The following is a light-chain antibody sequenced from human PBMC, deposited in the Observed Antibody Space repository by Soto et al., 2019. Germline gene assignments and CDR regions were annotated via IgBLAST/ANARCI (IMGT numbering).Light chain of an antibody. CDR1: QSVNSY. Sequence: EIVLTQSPVTLSLSPGERATLSCRASQSVNSYLAWYQQKPGQAPRLLIYDATSRATGIPARFSGSGSGTDFTLTISSLEAEDFAVYYCQQRSKWPVTFGGGTKVEIK. V-gene: IGKV3-11*01. CDR3: QQRSKWPVT. J-gene: IGKJ4*01. CDR2: DAT.